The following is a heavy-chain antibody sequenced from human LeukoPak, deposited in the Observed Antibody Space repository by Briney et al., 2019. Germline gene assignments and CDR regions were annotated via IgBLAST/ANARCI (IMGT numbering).Heavy chain of an antibody. CDR1: GFSIRGYW. D-gene: IGHD5-12*01. Sequence: GGSLRLSCAASGFSIRGYWMHWVRQAPGKGLMWVSRIKSDGSCTNYADSVRGRFTISRDNAKNTLFLQMVGLRAEDTAIYYCVRDGDAYDFDLWGQGILVTVSS. J-gene: IGHJ4*02. V-gene: IGHV3-74*01. CDR3: VRDGDAYDFDL. CDR2: IKSDGSCT.